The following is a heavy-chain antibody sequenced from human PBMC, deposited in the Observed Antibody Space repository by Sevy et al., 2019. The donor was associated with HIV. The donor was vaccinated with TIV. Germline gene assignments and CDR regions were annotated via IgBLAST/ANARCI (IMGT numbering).Heavy chain of an antibody. CDR2: ISGSGTRT. V-gene: IGHV3-23*01. D-gene: IGHD3-22*01. CDR3: AKGGGGHYDPDEIAYYFYYYNMDV. Sequence: GGSLRLSCAVSGFSFDSYGMTWVRQAPGKGLEWVSAISGSGTRTYYADSVKGRFIISRDNSKKTLDLQMNSLRAGDTVIYYCAKGGGGHYDPDEIAYYFYYYNMDVWGKGTTVTVSS. CDR1: GFSFDSYG. J-gene: IGHJ6*03.